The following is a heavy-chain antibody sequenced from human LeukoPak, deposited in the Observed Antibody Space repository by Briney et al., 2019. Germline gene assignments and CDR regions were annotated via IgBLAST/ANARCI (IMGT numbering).Heavy chain of an antibody. J-gene: IGHJ6*02. CDR1: GFTVSSNY. D-gene: IGHD2-2*02. V-gene: IGHV3-66*01. Sequence: PGGSLRLSCAASGFTVSSNYMSWVHQAPGKGLEWVSVIYSGGSTYYADSVKGRFTISRDNSKNTLYLQMNSLRAEDTAVYYCARAKDCSSTSCYRSRYYGMDVWGQGTTVTVSS. CDR2: IYSGGST. CDR3: ARAKDCSSTSCYRSRYYGMDV.